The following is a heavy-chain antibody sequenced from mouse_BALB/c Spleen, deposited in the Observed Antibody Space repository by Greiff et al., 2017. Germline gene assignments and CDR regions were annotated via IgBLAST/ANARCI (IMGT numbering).Heavy chain of an antibody. D-gene: IGHD1-1*01. V-gene: IGHV5-6-2*01. CDR1: GFTFSSYY. CDR3: ARQAYSTWFAY. J-gene: IGHJ3*01. CDR2: INSNGGST. Sequence: EVKLVESGGGLVKLGGSLKLSCAASGFTFSSYYMSWVRQTPEKRLELVAAINSNGGSTYYPDTVKGRFTISRDNAKNTLYLQMSSLKSEDTALYYCARQAYSTWFAYWGQGTLVTVSA.